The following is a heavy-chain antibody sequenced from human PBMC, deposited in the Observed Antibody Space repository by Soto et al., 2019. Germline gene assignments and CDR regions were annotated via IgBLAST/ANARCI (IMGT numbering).Heavy chain of an antibody. D-gene: IGHD6-13*01. V-gene: IGHV1-18*04. J-gene: IGHJ4*02. CDR2: ISTYNGNT. CDR1: GYTFISYS. CDR3: AREGAHSTGWYDYFDQ. Sequence: QVQLVQSGGEVKKPGASVNISCKAIGYTFISYSITWVRQAPGQGLEWMGWISTYNGNTKYAQSLQGRVTLTRDTSTNTAFMEIRGLRSDDTAIYYCAREGAHSTGWYDYFDQWGQGTLVAVSS.